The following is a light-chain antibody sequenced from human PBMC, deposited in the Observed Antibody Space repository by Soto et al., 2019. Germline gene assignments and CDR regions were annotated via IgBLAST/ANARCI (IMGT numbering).Light chain of an antibody. CDR1: QSILYSPNKKNY. Sequence: DTVMTQSPDSLAVSLGERATINCKSSQSILYSPNKKNYLAWYQQKPGQPPKLLISWASTRESGVPDRFSGSGSRTDFTLTISSLQAEDVAIYYCQQYAGSPYTFGQGTKLDVK. CDR3: QQYAGSPYT. V-gene: IGKV4-1*01. J-gene: IGKJ2*01. CDR2: WAS.